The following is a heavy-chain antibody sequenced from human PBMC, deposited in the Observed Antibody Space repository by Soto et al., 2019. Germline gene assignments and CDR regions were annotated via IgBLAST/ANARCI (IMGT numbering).Heavy chain of an antibody. D-gene: IGHD6-13*01. J-gene: IGHJ6*02. Sequence: GESLKISCNGSGYSFTRYWIGWVRQMPGKGLAWMGSIYPGGSDTGYSPSFQGQVTISADHSIPTAYLQRSSLKAWDADMYHSARLGYSTTWPYYCSGMDVSGPGPPVTVS. CDR3: ARLGYSTTWPYYCSGMDV. V-gene: IGHV5-51*01. CDR1: GYSFTRYW. CDR2: IYPGGSDT.